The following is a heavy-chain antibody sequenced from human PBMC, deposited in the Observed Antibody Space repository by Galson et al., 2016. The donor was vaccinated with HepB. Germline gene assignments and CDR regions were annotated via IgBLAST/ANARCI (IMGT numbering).Heavy chain of an antibody. CDR1: GGYISSGGFS. Sequence: TLSLTCAVSGGYISSGGFSWNWIRQPPGRGLEWIGYIDHSGRTSYNPSLKSRLTISLDLSENQFALNVTSVTAADMAVYYCARGGIRAMVWGHGTPVTVAS. V-gene: IGHV4-30-2*01. D-gene: IGHD2-8*01. CDR2: IDHSGRT. CDR3: ARGGIRAMV. J-gene: IGHJ4*01.